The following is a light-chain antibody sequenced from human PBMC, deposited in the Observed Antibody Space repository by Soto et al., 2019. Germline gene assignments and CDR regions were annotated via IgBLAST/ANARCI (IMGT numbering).Light chain of an antibody. Sequence: EIVMTQSPATLSVSPGERATLSCRASQSVSSNLAWYQQKPGQGPRLLIYGASTRATGIPGRFSGRGSGTEFTLTISSLQSEDFAVYYCQQYNNWPRTFGQGTKVEIK. V-gene: IGKV3-15*01. CDR1: QSVSSN. CDR3: QQYNNWPRT. J-gene: IGKJ1*01. CDR2: GAS.